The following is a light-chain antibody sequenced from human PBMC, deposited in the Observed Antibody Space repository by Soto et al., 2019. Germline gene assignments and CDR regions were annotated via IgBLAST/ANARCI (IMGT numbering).Light chain of an antibody. CDR2: EVS. J-gene: IGLJ1*01. CDR1: SSDIGGYNF. V-gene: IGLV2-8*01. Sequence: QSALTQPPSASGSPGQSVTISFSGTSSDIGGYNFVSWYQQYPGKAPKLMIYEVSKRPSGVPDRFSGSKSGNTASLTVSGLQAEDEADYYCSSYAGSNNFVFGPGTKLTVL. CDR3: SSYAGSNNFV.